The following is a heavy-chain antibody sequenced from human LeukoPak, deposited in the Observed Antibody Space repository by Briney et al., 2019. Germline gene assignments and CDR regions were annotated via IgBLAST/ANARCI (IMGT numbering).Heavy chain of an antibody. V-gene: IGHV1-69*06. CDR2: IIPIFGTA. CDR1: GGTFSSYA. J-gene: IGHJ3*02. D-gene: IGHD6-19*01. Sequence: ASVKVSCKASGGTFSSYAISWVRQAPGQGLEWMGSIIPIFGTANYAQKFQGRVTITADKSTSTAYMELSSLRSEDTAVYYCAQGRIAVADHAFDIWGQGTMVTVSS. CDR3: AQGRIAVADHAFDI.